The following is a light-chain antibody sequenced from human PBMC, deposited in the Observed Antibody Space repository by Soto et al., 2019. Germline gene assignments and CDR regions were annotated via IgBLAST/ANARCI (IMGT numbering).Light chain of an antibody. V-gene: IGKV1-5*01. CDR2: AAS. Sequence: DIQMTQSPSTLSASVGDRVTITCRASQTITRWTAWYQQKPGKAPKLLIYAASTLQSGVPSRFSGSGSGTDFTLTISSLQPEDFAVYYCQQRSNWPPRITFGQGTRLEI. CDR3: QQRSNWPPRIT. J-gene: IGKJ5*01. CDR1: QTITRW.